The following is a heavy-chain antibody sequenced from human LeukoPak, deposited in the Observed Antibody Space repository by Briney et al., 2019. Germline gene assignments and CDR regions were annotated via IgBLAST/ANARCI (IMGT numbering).Heavy chain of an antibody. CDR2: INHSGGT. V-gene: IGHV4-34*01. D-gene: IGHD6-13*01. J-gene: IGHJ5*02. CDR1: GGSFSGYY. CDR3: ARGKYRSLSSSWYSGWFDP. Sequence: SETLSLTCAVYGGSFSGYYWSWIRQPPGKGLEWIREINHSGGTNYNPSLKSRVTISVDTSKNQFSLKLSSVTAADTAVYYCARGKYRSLSSSWYSGWFDPWGQGTLVTVSS.